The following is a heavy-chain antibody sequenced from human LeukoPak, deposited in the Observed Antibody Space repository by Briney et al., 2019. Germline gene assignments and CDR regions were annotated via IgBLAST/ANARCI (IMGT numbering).Heavy chain of an antibody. CDR1: GFTFSSYS. D-gene: IGHD2-2*01. CDR3: ARVSCSSTSCKKGWFDP. Sequence: AGGSLRLSCAASGFTFSSYSMNWVRQAPGKGLEWVSSISSSSSYIYYADSVKGRFTISRDNAKNSLYLQMNSLRAEDTAVYYCARVSCSSTSCKKGWFDPWGQGTLVTVSS. J-gene: IGHJ5*02. V-gene: IGHV3-21*01. CDR2: ISSSSSYI.